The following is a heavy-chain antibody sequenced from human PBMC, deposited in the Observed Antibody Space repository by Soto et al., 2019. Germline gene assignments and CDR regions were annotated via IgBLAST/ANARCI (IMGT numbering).Heavy chain of an antibody. CDR3: ARGWGSGVHDSCLGV. CDR2: IWYDGSKR. D-gene: IGHD6-19*01. V-gene: IGHV3-33*01. CDR1: GFSFRNYG. Sequence: QEQLVESGGGVVQPGRSLRLSCAASGFSFRNYGIHWVRQAPGKGLDWVAVIWYDGSKRYYADSVRGRFTISRHNSGNTVHLEMDRLRAEDRAVYYRARGWGSGVHDSCLGVWGPGTTVVVS. J-gene: IGHJ3*01.